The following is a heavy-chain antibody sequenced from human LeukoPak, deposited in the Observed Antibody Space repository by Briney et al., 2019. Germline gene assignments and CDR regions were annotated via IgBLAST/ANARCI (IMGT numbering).Heavy chain of an antibody. V-gene: IGHV1-46*01. CDR2: INPSGGTA. J-gene: IGHJ5*02. D-gene: IGHD3-22*01. CDR3: ARDYDSNWSLDP. CDR1: GYTFTSYY. Sequence: ASVKVSCKAFGYTFTSYYIHWVRQAPGQGLEWMGIINPSGGTATYAQKFQGRVTVTRDTSTSTVYMEMSSLRSEDTAVYHCARDYDSNWSLDPWGQGTLVTVSS.